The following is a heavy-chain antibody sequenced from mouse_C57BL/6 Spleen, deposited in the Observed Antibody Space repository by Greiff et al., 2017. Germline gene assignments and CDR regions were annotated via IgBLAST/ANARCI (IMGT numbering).Heavy chain of an antibody. V-gene: IGHV1-61*01. D-gene: IGHD2-4*01. Sequence: QVQLQQPGAELVRPGSSVKLSCKASGFTFTSYWMDWVKQRPGQGLEWIGNIYPSDSETHYNQKFKDKAKSTADKSSSTAYMQLSSLTCEDAAFYYCARRRDDYDGAWFAYWGQGTLVTVSA. CDR2: IYPSDSET. J-gene: IGHJ3*01. CDR3: ARRRDDYDGAWFAY. CDR1: GFTFTSYW.